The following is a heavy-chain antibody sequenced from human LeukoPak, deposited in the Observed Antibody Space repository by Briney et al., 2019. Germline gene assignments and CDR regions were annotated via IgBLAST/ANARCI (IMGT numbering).Heavy chain of an antibody. D-gene: IGHD3-10*01. J-gene: IGHJ1*01. Sequence: GGSLRLSCAAPGFTFSSYSMNWVRQAPGKGLEWVSYISSSSSTIYYADSVKGRFTISRDNAKNSLYLQMNSLRAEDTAVYYCARDPQVYYYGSGSPEYFQHWGQGTLVTVSS. CDR1: GFTFSSYS. CDR2: ISSSSSTI. CDR3: ARDPQVYYYGSGSPEYFQH. V-gene: IGHV3-48*04.